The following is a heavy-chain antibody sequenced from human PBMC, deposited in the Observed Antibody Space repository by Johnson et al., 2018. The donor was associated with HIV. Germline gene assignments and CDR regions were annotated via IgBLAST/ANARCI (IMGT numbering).Heavy chain of an antibody. CDR2: ISWNSGSI. J-gene: IGHJ3*02. D-gene: IGHD3-3*01. CDR1: GFTFDDYA. Sequence: LVESGGGLVQPGRSLRLSCAASGFTFDDYAMHWVRQAPGKGLEWVSGISWNSGSIGYADSVKGRFTISRDNAKNSLYLQMNSLRAEDTALYYCAKVLYDFWSGYYGAFDIWGQGTMVTVSS. V-gene: IGHV3-9*01. CDR3: AKVLYDFWSGYYGAFDI.